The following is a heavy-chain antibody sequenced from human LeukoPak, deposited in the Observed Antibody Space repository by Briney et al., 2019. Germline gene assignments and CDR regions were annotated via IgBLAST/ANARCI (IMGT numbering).Heavy chain of an antibody. V-gene: IGHV1-18*01. CDR1: GYTFISYG. D-gene: IGHD3-3*01. J-gene: IGHJ6*03. CDR3: ARDVSDFWSFSKYYYMDV. Sequence: ASVKVSCKASGYTFISYGISWVRQAPGQRLEWMGWISTYNGNTNYAQKLQGRVTMTTDTSTSTAYMELRSLRSDDTAVYYCARDVSDFWSFSKYYYMDVWGKGTTVSVSS. CDR2: ISTYNGNT.